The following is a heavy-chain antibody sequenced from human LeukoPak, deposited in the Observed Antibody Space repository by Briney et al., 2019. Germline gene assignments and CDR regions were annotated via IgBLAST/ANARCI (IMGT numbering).Heavy chain of an antibody. V-gene: IGHV4-59*08. J-gene: IGHJ4*02. Sequence: SETLSLTCNVSGGSISRYYWSWIRQPPGQGLEWIGYITHSGFTSYNPSLKGRVTISVDTSKNQSSLRLTSVTAADTAVYYYARNYAEVGGFFSYYFQFWGMGALGTVSS. CDR2: ITHSGFT. D-gene: IGHD2-15*01. CDR1: GGSISRYY. CDR3: ARNYAEVGGFFSYYFQF.